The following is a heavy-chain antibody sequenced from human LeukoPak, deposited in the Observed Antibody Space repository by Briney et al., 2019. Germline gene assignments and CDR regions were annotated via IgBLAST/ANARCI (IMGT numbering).Heavy chain of an antibody. CDR3: ARDYDFWSQYYFDY. CDR2: ISYAGGNE. D-gene: IGHD3-3*01. CDR1: GFTFSHYP. V-gene: IGHV3-30-3*01. Sequence: QPGGSLRLSCAASGFTFSHYPMHWVRQAPGKGLEWVAVISYAGGNEYYADSVKGRFTISRDNSKNTLYLQMNSLRTEDTAVYYCARDYDFWSQYYFDYWGQGTLVTVSS. J-gene: IGHJ4*02.